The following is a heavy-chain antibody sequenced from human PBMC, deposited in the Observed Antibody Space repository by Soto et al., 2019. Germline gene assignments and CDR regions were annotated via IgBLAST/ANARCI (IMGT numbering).Heavy chain of an antibody. CDR1: GFTFSSSF. CDR3: ARYFRGSGRYFFDY. V-gene: IGHV3-7*03. J-gene: IGHJ4*02. Sequence: EVQLVESGGVLVQPGGSLRLSCVASGFTFSSSFMGWVRQAPGKGLEWVANINQDGGGTYYVDSVQGRFTISSDNAKDSQVLQMESLRVEDTAVYYCARYFRGSGRYFFDYCGQGPPVTVSS. CDR2: INQDGGGT. D-gene: IGHD6-19*01.